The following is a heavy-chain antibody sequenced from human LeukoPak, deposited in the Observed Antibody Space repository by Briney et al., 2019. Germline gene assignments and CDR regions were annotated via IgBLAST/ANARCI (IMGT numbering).Heavy chain of an antibody. CDR3: ARDGGTYYYDSSGYYPQGYFDY. Sequence: GGSLRLSCAASGFTVSSNYMSCVRQAPGKGLEWVSGIYSGGSTYYADSVKGRFTISRDKCKNTMYLQMNSLRAEDPAVYYCARDGGTYYYDSSGYYPQGYFDYWGQGTLVTVSS. CDR2: IYSGGST. CDR1: GFTVSSNY. V-gene: IGHV3-53*01. D-gene: IGHD3-22*01. J-gene: IGHJ4*02.